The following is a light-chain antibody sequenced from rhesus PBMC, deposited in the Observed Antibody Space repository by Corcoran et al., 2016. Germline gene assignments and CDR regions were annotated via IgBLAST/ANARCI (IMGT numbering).Light chain of an antibody. J-gene: IGKJ1*01. Sequence: DIQMTQSPSSLSASVGDTVTITCRASQGIISYLNWFQQKPGKAPKFLSYDVSKLESGFPSRFSGSGTRTDFTLTINSLQPEDFATYYCLQHNSYHRTFDQGTKVEHK. CDR1: QGIISY. CDR2: DVS. V-gene: IGKV1-28*03. CDR3: LQHNSYHRT.